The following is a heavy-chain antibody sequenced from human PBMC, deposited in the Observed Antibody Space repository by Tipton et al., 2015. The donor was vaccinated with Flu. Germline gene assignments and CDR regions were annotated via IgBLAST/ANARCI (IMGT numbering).Heavy chain of an antibody. CDR1: GGSISSYY. Sequence: TLSLTCTVSGGSISSYYWSWIRQPPGKGLEWIGYIYYSGSTNYNPSLKSRVTISVDTSKNQFSLKLSSVTAADTAVYYCARGGRITIFGVARPSYYGMDVWGQGATVTVSS. D-gene: IGHD3-3*01. J-gene: IGHJ6*02. CDR2: IYYSGST. V-gene: IGHV4-59*01. CDR3: ARGGRITIFGVARPSYYGMDV.